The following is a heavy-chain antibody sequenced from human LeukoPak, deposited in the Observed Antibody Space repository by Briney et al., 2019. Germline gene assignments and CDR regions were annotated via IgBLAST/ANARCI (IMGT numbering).Heavy chain of an antibody. J-gene: IGHJ5*02. V-gene: IGHV1-2*06. D-gene: IGHD2-15*01. CDR3: ARGGTVQGS. CDR2: LNPNSGGT. Sequence: ASVKVSCKASGYTFTDYYIHWVRQAPGQGLEWMGRLNPNSGGTDHAQKFQDRVAMTRDTSISTAYMELSGLTSDDTAVYYCARGGTVQGSWGQGTLVTVSS. CDR1: GYTFTDYY.